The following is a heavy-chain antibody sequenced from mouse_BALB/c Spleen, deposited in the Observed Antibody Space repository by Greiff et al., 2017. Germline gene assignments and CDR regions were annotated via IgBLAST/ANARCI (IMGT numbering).Heavy chain of an antibody. CDR1: GYAFSSYW. D-gene: IGHD3-1*01. CDR3: ARQLGLRSYWYFDV. CDR2: IYPGDGDT. J-gene: IGHJ1*01. V-gene: IGHV1-80*01. Sequence: QVHVKQSGAELVRPGSSVKISCKASGYAFSSYWMNWVKQRPGQGLEWIGQIYPGDGDTNYNGKFKGKATLTADKSSSTAYMQLSSLTSEDSAVYFGARQLGLRSYWYFDVWGAGTTVTVSS.